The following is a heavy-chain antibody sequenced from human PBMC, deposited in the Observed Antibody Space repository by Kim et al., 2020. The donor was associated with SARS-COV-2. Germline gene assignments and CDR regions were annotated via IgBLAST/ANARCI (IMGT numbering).Heavy chain of an antibody. CDR1: GFTFSSYS. CDR3: AREAPSEELIAVADPGNYGMDD. V-gene: IGHV3-21*01. J-gene: IGHJ6*02. CDR2: ISSSSSYI. D-gene: IGHD6-19*01. Sequence: GGSLRLSCAASGFTFSSYSMNWVRQAPGKGLEWVSSISSSSSYIYYADSVKGRFTISRDNAKNSLYLQMNSLRAEDTAVYYCAREAPSEELIAVADPGNYGMDDWGQGTTVTVSS.